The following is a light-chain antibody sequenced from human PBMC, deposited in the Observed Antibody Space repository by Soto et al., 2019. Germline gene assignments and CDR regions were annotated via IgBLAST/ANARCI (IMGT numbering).Light chain of an antibody. CDR1: SSDVGGYNY. J-gene: IGLJ1*01. Sequence: QSALTQPCSVSGSPGQSITISCTGTSSDVGGYNYVSWYQQHPGKAPKLMIYEVSNRPSGVSNRFSGSKSGNTASLTISGLQAEDEADYYCSSYTSSSTLVFGTGTKVTVL. V-gene: IGLV2-14*01. CDR2: EVS. CDR3: SSYTSSSTLV.